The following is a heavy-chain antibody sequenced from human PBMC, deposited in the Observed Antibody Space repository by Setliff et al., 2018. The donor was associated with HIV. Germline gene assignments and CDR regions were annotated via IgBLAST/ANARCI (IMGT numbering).Heavy chain of an antibody. V-gene: IGHV3-21*06. CDR1: GFTFSSYS. Sequence: GGSLRLSCAASGFTFSSYSMNWVRQAPGKGLEWVSSISSRSSYRYYADSVKGRFAISRDNAKNSLFLQMDSLRAEDTAVYFCARDLRWFGESYWYFDLWGRGTLVTVS. D-gene: IGHD3-10*01. CDR3: ARDLRWFGESYWYFDL. CDR2: ISSRSSYR. J-gene: IGHJ2*01.